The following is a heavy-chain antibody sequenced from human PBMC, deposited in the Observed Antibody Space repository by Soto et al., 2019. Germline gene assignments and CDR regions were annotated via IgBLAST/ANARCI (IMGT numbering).Heavy chain of an antibody. D-gene: IGHD3-22*01. Sequence: EVQLVESGGGIVQPGGSLRLSCAASGFTFSSYWMHWVRQAPGKGLVWVSRINSDGSRTSYADSAEGRFTISRDNAKNTVYLQMNSLIAEDTAVYYCARGDGDYYDGNGYLGRHWGQGTLVTVSS. CDR1: GFTFSSYW. J-gene: IGHJ4*02. CDR2: INSDGSRT. CDR3: ARGDGDYYDGNGYLGRH. V-gene: IGHV3-74*01.